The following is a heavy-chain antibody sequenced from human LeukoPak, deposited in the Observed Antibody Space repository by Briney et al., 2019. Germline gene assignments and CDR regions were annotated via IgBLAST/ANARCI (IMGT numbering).Heavy chain of an antibody. V-gene: IGHV4-34*01. J-gene: IGHJ4*02. CDR2: INHSGST. CDR3: ASSARITMIVVR. Sequence: KASETLSLTCAVYGGSFSGYYWNWIRQPPGKGLEWIGEINHSGSTNYNPSLKSRVTISVDKSKNQFSLKLSSVTAADTAVYYCASSARITMIVVRWGQGTLVTVSS. D-gene: IGHD3-22*01. CDR1: GGSFSGYY.